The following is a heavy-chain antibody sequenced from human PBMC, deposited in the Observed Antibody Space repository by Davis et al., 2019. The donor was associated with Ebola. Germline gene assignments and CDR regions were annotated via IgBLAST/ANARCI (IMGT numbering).Heavy chain of an antibody. CDR2: GYYGGRT. CDR3: ARSVFYDSTGYFVHWYYNL. J-gene: IGHJ2*01. V-gene: IGHV4-59*11. CDR1: GGSIRNHY. D-gene: IGHD3-22*01. Sequence: GSLRLSCTVSGGSIRNHYWSWIRQSPGKGLEWIGYGYYGGRTDYNPSLKSRALISVDTSKNHFSLSLSSVTAADTAIYYCARSVFYDSTGYFVHWYYNLWGRGTQVTVSS.